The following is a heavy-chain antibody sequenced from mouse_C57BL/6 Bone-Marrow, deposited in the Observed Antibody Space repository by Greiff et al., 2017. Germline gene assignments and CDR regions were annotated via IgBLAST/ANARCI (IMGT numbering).Heavy chain of an antibody. Sequence: QVQLQQPGAELVKPGASVKMSCKASGYTFTSYWITWVKQRPGQGLEWIGDIYPGSGSTNYNEKFKSKATLTVDTSSSTAYMQLSSLTSADSAVYYCARFPYYSNFYYAMDYWGQGTSVTVSS. CDR3: ARFPYYSNFYYAMDY. D-gene: IGHD2-5*01. V-gene: IGHV1-55*01. J-gene: IGHJ4*01. CDR2: IYPGSGST. CDR1: GYTFTSYW.